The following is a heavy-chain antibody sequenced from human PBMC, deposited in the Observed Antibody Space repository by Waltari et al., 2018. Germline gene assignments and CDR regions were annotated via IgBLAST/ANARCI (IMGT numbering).Heavy chain of an antibody. D-gene: IGHD3-22*01. J-gene: IGHJ4*02. CDR3: ARDPGYYDSSGYYDY. CDR2: SNWNVGST. V-gene: IGHV3-20*04. Sequence: VQLVESGGGVVRPGGSLRLSCAASGFTFDDYVMSWVRQAPGKGLEWVSGSNWNVGSTCYADSVKGRFTISRDNAKNSLYLQMNSLRAEDTALYYCARDPGYYDSSGYYDYWGQGTLVTVSS. CDR1: GFTFDDYV.